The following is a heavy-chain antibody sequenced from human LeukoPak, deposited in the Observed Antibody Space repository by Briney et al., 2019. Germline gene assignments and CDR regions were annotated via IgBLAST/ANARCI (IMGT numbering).Heavy chain of an antibody. V-gene: IGHV4-4*02. D-gene: IGHD2-21*01. Sequence: SWVRQPPGKGLEWLGEIYHSGSTNDNPSLKSRVTISVDKSNNQFSLKLSSVTAADTAVYYCARVDWYEGLDYWGQGALVTVSS. CDR2: IYHSGST. J-gene: IGHJ4*02. CDR3: ARVDWYEGLDY.